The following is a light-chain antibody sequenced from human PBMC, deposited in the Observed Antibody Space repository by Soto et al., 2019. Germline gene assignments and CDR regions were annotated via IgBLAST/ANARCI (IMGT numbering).Light chain of an antibody. CDR1: KIGSKS. CDR3: QVWDSSSDHPVI. CDR2: DDS. J-gene: IGLJ2*01. V-gene: IGLV3-21*02. Sequence: SYELTRPPSVSVAPGQTARITCGGNKIGSKSVHWYQQKPGQAPVLVVYDDSDRPSGIPERFSGSNSGNTATLTISRVEAGDEADYYCQVWDSSSDHPVIFGGGTKLTVL.